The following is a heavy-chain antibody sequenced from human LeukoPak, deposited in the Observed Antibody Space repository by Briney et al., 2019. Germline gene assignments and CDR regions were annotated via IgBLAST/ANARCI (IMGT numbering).Heavy chain of an antibody. D-gene: IGHD1-26*01. Sequence: SETLSLTCTVSGGSISIYYWTWIRQPPGKGLEWIGNVYYSGSTNYNPSLKSRVTISVDTSKNQFSLKLNSMTAADTAVYYCARGQLVGATNWFDTWGQGTLVTLSS. V-gene: IGHV4-59*08. CDR2: VYYSGST. CDR1: GGSISIYY. CDR3: ARGQLVGATNWFDT. J-gene: IGHJ5*02.